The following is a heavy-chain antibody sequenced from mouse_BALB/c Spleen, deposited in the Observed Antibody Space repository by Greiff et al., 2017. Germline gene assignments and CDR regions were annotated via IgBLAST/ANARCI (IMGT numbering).Heavy chain of an antibody. D-gene: IGHD2-14*01. CDR2: ISSGGSYT. J-gene: IGHJ1*01. CDR3: AKDLYYRYDESYWYFDV. Sequence: EVKLVESGGGLVKPGGSLKLSCAASGFTFSSYAMSWVRQSPEKRLEWVAEISSGGSYTYYPDTVTGRFTISRDNAKNTLYLEMSSLRSEDTAMYYCAKDLYYRYDESYWYFDVWGAGTTVTVSS. V-gene: IGHV5-9-4*01. CDR1: GFTFSSYA.